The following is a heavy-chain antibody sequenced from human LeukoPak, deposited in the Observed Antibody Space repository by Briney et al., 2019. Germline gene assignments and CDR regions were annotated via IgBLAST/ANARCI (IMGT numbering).Heavy chain of an antibody. J-gene: IGHJ4*02. CDR3: ARHYYDSSGYSTADTDY. V-gene: IGHV4-38-2*01. Sequence: PSETLSLTCAVSGYSISSGYYWGWIRQPPGQGLEWTGSIYHSGSTYYNPSLKSRVTISVDTSKNQFSLKLSSVTAADTAVYYCARHYYDSSGYSTADTDYWGQGTLVTVSS. D-gene: IGHD3-22*01. CDR2: IYHSGST. CDR1: GYSISSGYY.